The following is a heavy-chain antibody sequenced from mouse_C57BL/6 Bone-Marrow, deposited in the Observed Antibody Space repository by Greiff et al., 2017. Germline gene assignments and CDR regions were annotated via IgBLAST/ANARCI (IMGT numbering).Heavy chain of an antibody. CDR1: GFTFSSYA. CDR3: TRDPGLRGWYFDV. D-gene: IGHD1-1*01. J-gene: IGHJ1*03. Sequence: EVKLMESGEGLVKPGGSLKLSCAASGFTFSSYAMSWVRQTPEKRLEWVAYISSGGDYIYYADTVKGRFTISRDNARNTLYLQMSSLKSEDTAMYYCTRDPGLRGWYFDVWGTGTTVTVSS. V-gene: IGHV5-9-1*02. CDR2: ISSGGDYI.